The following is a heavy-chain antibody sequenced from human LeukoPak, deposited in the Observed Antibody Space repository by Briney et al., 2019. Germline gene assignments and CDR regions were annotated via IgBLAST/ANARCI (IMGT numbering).Heavy chain of an antibody. D-gene: IGHD6-6*01. Sequence: GSLRLSCAASGFTFSSYWMHWVRQAPGKGLVWVSRVNSDGSSSKYADSVKGRFTIPRDNAKNTLYLRMNSLRAEDTALYYCVRRQTSTSGFDHWGQGTLVTVSS. J-gene: IGHJ4*02. CDR1: GFTFSSYW. CDR3: VRRQTSTSGFDH. V-gene: IGHV3-74*03. CDR2: VNSDGSSS.